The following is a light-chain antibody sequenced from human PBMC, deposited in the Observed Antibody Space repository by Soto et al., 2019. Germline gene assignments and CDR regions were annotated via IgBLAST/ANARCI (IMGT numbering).Light chain of an antibody. V-gene: IGKV3-15*01. Sequence: EIVMTQPPATLSVSPGERATLSCRASQSVSSNLAWYQQKPGQAPTLLIFGASARATGIPARFSGSGSGTEFTLTISSLQSEDFAVYYCQHYNNWPFTFGQGTRLEIK. CDR1: QSVSSN. CDR3: QHYNNWPFT. CDR2: GAS. J-gene: IGKJ5*01.